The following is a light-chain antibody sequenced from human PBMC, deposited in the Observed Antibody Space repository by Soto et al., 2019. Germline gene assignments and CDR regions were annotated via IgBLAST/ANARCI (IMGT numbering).Light chain of an antibody. Sequence: ILMTQSPFTLSVSPGERSTLSCSASQSVSSNLAWYQQKPGQAPSLLIYGAFTRATGIPARFSGTGSVTEFTITISSVHSEDLVFYYCKYYKEGNLKFGQGNKVDIK. CDR1: QSVSSN. CDR3: KYYKEGNLK. CDR2: GAF. V-gene: IGKV3-15*01. J-gene: IGKJ1*01.